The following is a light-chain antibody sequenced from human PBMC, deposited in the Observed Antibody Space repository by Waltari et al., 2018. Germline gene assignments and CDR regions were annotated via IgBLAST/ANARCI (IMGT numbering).Light chain of an antibody. Sequence: SALTQPASVSGSPGQSTTISCTGSSTDVVASNYVPWYQHHPGKAPQLIISDVSDRPSGVSDRFSGSKSGNTASLSISGLRADDEANYYCSSYTSVNTVVFGGGTKVTVL. CDR2: DVS. J-gene: IGLJ2*01. CDR3: SSYTSVNTVV. V-gene: IGLV2-14*03. CDR1: STDVVASNY.